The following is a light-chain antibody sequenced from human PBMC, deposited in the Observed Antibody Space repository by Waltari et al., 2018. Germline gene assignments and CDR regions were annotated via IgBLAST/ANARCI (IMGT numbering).Light chain of an antibody. CDR2: WAS. CDR3: QHYYSPPWT. J-gene: IGKJ1*01. V-gene: IGKV4-1*01. Sequence: DIVMTQSPDSLAVSLGERATLNCKSSQSVLYSSNNKNYLAWYQEKPGQPLKLLIYWASTRESGVPDRFSGSVSGTDFTLTISSVQAEDVAVYYCQHYYSPPWTFGRGTKVEIK. CDR1: QSVLYSSNNKNY.